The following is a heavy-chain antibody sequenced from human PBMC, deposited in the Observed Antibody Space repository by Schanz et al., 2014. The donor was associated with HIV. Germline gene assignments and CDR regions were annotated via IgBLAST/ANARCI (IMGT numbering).Heavy chain of an antibody. CDR1: GFSFDDYA. V-gene: IGHV3-9*01. Sequence: EVQLVESGGGLVQPGRSLRLSCAASGFSFDDYAMHWVRQAPGKGLEWVSGISWNSYSKAYADSVKGRFIISRDNAKNSLYLQMNSLRVEDTALYYCAKGLYTMIEVAPFDYWGQGTLVTVSS. CDR2: ISWNSYSK. J-gene: IGHJ4*02. CDR3: AKGLYTMIEVAPFDY. D-gene: IGHD3-22*01.